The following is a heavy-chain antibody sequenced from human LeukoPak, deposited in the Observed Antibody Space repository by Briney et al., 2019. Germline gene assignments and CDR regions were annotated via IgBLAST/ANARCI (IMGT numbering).Heavy chain of an antibody. Sequence: PSQTLSLTCTVSGGSISSGDYYWSWIRQPPGKGLEWIGYIYYSGSTYYNPSLKSRVTISVDTSKNQFSLKLSSVTAADTAVYYCARLRSDYYDSSGYHYAAMAWYFDLWGRGTLVTVSS. CDR3: ARLRSDYYDSSGYHYAAMAWYFDL. J-gene: IGHJ2*01. V-gene: IGHV4-30-4*01. CDR2: IYYSGST. CDR1: GGSISSGDYY. D-gene: IGHD3-22*01.